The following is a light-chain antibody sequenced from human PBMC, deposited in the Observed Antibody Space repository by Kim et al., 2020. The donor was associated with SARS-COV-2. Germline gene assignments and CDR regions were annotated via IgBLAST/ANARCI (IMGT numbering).Light chain of an antibody. Sequence: AAVGDRFTITFRASQGFGNSLMWFQQKPGKVPKRLIYTASSVESGVPSRFSGSGSGTEFSLTINSLQPEDFATYYCLQHNSYPITFGQGTRLEIK. CDR1: QGFGNS. CDR2: TAS. V-gene: IGKV1-17*03. CDR3: LQHNSYPIT. J-gene: IGKJ5*01.